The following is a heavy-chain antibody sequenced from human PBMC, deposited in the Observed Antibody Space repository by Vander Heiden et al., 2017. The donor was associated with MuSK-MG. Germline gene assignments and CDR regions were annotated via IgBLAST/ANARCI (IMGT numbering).Heavy chain of an antibody. D-gene: IGHD3-9*01. J-gene: IGHJ6*03. Sequence: EVQLLESGGGLVQPGGSLRLSCAASGFTFSSYAMSWVRQAPGKGLEWVSAISGSGGSTYYADSVKGRFTISRDNSKNTLYLQMNSLRAEDTAVYYCAKDLSKKYYDILTGYYYYYYMDVWGKGTTVTVSS. CDR2: ISGSGGST. V-gene: IGHV3-23*01. CDR3: AKDLSKKYYDILTGYYYYYYMDV. CDR1: GFTFSSYA.